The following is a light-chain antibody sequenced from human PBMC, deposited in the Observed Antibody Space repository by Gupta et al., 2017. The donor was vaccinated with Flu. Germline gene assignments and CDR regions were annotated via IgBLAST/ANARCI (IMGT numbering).Light chain of an antibody. Sequence: SVGDRVTITCRASQGISNYLAWYQQKPGKVPKLLIYAASTLQSGVPSRFSGSGSGTDFTLTISSLQPEDVATYYCQKYNSDPAFTFGGGTKVEIK. J-gene: IGKJ4*01. CDR1: QGISNY. CDR2: AAS. CDR3: QKYNSDPAFT. V-gene: IGKV1-27*01.